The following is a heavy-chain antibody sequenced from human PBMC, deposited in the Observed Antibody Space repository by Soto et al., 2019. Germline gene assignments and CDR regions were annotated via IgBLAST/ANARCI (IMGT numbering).Heavy chain of an antibody. CDR3: ARDLVGGAFDI. Sequence: ASVKVSCKASGYTFTSYYMHWVRQAPGQGLEWMGIINPSGGSKSYAQKFQGRVTMTRETSTSTVYMELSSLRSEDTAVYYCARDLVGGAFDIWGQGTMVTVSS. CDR1: GYTFTSYY. V-gene: IGHV1-46*03. CDR2: INPSGGSK. D-gene: IGHD2-8*02. J-gene: IGHJ3*02.